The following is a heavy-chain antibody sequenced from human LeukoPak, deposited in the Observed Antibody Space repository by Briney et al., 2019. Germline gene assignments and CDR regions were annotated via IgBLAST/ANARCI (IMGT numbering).Heavy chain of an antibody. CDR3: ARDHSSSWYPLDYFDY. CDR1: GFTFSSYW. Sequence: GGSLRLSCAASGFTFSSYWMSWVRQAPGKGLEWVANIKQDGGEKYYVDSVKGRFTISRDNAKNSLYLQMNSLRAEDTAVYYCARDHSSSWYPLDYFDYWGQGTLVTVSS. V-gene: IGHV3-7*01. CDR2: IKQDGGEK. D-gene: IGHD6-13*01. J-gene: IGHJ4*02.